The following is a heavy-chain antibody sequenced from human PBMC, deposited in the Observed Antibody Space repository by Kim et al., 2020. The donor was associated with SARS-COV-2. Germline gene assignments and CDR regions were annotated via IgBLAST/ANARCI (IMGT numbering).Heavy chain of an antibody. J-gene: IGHJ6*02. CDR1: GGSFSDYY. V-gene: IGHV4-34*01. D-gene: IGHD6-13*01. Sequence: SETLSLTCAVYGGSFSDYYCSWIRQPPGNGLQFIGQIHQSGTSSYNPPLKSRITISLDTSKNQFSLRLNSVTAADTAVYFCARATFGRAAAALHLYYYYAMDVWRQGTAVTVSS. CDR3: ARATFGRAAAALHLYYYYAMDV. CDR2: IHQSGTS.